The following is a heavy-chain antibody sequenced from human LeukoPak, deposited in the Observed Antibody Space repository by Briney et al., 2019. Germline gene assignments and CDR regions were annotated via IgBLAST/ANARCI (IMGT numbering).Heavy chain of an antibody. J-gene: IGHJ4*02. V-gene: IGHV3-23*01. CDR3: AKVYYDILTGYSRHFDY. CDR1: GFIFSNYA. D-gene: IGHD3-9*01. CDR2: LSVITATP. Sequence: GGSLRLSCAASGFIFSNYAMSWVHQAPGKGLEWVSTLSVITATPYYADSMRGRFTISRDNSKNTLYLQMNSLRAEDTAIYYCAKVYYDILTGYSRHFDYWGQGILVTVSS.